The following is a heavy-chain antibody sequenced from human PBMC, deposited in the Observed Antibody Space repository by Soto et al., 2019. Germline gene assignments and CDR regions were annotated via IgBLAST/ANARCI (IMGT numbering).Heavy chain of an antibody. CDR2: IIPIFGTA. J-gene: IGHJ6*02. CDR1: GGTFSSYA. Sequence: QVQLVQSGAEVKKPGSSVKVSCKASGGTFSSYAISWVRQAPGQGLEWMGGIIPIFGTADYAQKFQGRVTITADESTSTAYMELSSLRSEDTAVYYCGSPPIVATIVNYYCGMDVWGQGTTVTVSS. V-gene: IGHV1-69*12. CDR3: GSPPIVATIVNYYCGMDV. D-gene: IGHD5-12*01.